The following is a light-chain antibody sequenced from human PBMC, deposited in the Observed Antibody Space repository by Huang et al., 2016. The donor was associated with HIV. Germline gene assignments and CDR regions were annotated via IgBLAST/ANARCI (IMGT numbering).Light chain of an antibody. CDR3: LQLNSYPGT. CDR2: AAS. V-gene: IGKV1-9*01. Sequence: IQLTQSPSSLSASVGDRVTLTCRASQDISSYLAWYQQKPGKAPNLLIYAASTLESGVPARCNGSGSGTEFTLTINNLQPEDFATYYCLQLNSYPGTFGPGTNVDV. J-gene: IGKJ3*01. CDR1: QDISSY.